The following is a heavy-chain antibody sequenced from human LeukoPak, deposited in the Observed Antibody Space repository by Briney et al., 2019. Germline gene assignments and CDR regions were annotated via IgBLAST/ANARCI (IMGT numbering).Heavy chain of an antibody. CDR1: GFTFSSYA. J-gene: IGHJ6*02. D-gene: IGHD3-16*01. CDR2: IWYDGSDK. V-gene: IGHV3-33*08. Sequence: PGGSLRLSCAASGFTFSSYAMHWVRQAPGKGLEWVAVIWYDGSDKYYADSVKGRFTISRDNSKSTLYLQMNSLRTDDTALYYCAGGPRMDVWGQGTTVTVSS. CDR3: AGGPRMDV.